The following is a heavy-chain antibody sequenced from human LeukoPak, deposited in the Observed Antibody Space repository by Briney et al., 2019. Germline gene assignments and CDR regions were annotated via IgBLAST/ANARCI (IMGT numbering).Heavy chain of an antibody. Sequence: SVKVSCKASGFTFRTSAMQWVRQARGQRLECIGWIAVGSGNTKYAQKFQERVSITRDMSTSTVYMELSSLRSEDTAVYFCASTDYYDSRGYGGSFAIWGQGTMVTVSS. CDR2: IAVGSGNT. V-gene: IGHV1-58*02. J-gene: IGHJ3*02. CDR3: ASTDYYDSRGYGGSFAI. D-gene: IGHD3-22*01. CDR1: GFTFRTSA.